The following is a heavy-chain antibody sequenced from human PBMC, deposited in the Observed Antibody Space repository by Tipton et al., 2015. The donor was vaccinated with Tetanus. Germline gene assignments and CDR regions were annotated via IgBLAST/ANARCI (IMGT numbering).Heavy chain of an antibody. CDR2: ITGGNT. CDR1: GFTFSNYA. D-gene: IGHD1-14*01. CDR3: AKRIEGEGIGTPRAFDS. V-gene: IGHV3-23*01. J-gene: IGHJ4*02. Sequence: SLRLSCAASGFTFSNYAMSWVRQAPGKGLEWVSGITGGNTYYADSVKGRFTISRDNSKNTLSLQMNSLRGEDTAVYFCAKRIEGEGIGTPRAFDSWGQGTLVTVSA.